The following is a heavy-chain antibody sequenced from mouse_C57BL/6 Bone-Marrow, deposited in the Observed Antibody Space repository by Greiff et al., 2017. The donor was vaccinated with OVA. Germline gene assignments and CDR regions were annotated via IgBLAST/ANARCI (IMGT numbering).Heavy chain of an antibody. Sequence: DVKLVESGPGLVKPSQSLSLTCSVTGYSITSGYYWNWIRQFPGNKLEWMGYISYDGSNNYNPTLKKRISITRDTSKNQFFLKLNSVTTEDTATYYCARETPFPYYFDYWGQGTTLTVSS. CDR1: GYSITSGYY. V-gene: IGHV3-6*01. CDR2: ISYDGSN. CDR3: ARETPFPYYFDY. J-gene: IGHJ2*01.